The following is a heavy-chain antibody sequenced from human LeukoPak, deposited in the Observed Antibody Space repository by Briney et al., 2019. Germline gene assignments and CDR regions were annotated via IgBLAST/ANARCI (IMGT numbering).Heavy chain of an antibody. CDR2: ISGDGGST. CDR3: ARDRPEDIVVVPAAYYYYYYMDV. Sequence: GGSLRLSCAASGFTFDDYAMHWVRQAPGKGLEWVSLISGDGGSTYYADSVKGRFTISRDNSKNSLYLQMNSLRAEDTAVYYCARDRPEDIVVVPAAYYYYYYMDVWGKGTTVTVSS. CDR1: GFTFDDYA. J-gene: IGHJ6*03. D-gene: IGHD2-2*01. V-gene: IGHV3-43*02.